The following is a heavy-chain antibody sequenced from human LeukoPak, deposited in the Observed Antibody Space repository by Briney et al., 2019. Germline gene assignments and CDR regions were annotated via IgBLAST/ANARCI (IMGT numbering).Heavy chain of an antibody. D-gene: IGHD2-21*01. CDR1: GYTFTGYY. CDR2: INPNSGGT. Sequence: GASVKVSCKASGYTFTGYYMHWVRQAPGQGLEWMGWINPNSGGTNYAQKFQGRVTMTRDTSISTAYMELSRLRSDDTAVYYCASGRTYCGGDCLPSDAFDIWGQGTMVTVSS. V-gene: IGHV1-2*02. J-gene: IGHJ3*02. CDR3: ASGRTYCGGDCLPSDAFDI.